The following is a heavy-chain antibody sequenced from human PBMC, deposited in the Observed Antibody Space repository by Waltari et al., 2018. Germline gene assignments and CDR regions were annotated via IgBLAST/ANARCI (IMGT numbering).Heavy chain of an antibody. J-gene: IGHJ5*02. D-gene: IGHD3-10*01. Sequence: QVQLVESGGGVVQPGMSLRLSWCASGFSIRSSGMHWVRQAPGKGLECVALASFDGSTTYYADSVRGRFTISRDNSKNTLYLDINTLRVDDTAIYYCAKDAFGNTYLDHWGQGTLVTVSS. CDR2: ASFDGSTT. CDR1: GFSIRSSG. V-gene: IGHV3-30*18. CDR3: AKDAFGNTYLDH.